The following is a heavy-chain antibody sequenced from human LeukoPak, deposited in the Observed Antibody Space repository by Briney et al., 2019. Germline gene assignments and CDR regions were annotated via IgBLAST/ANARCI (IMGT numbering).Heavy chain of an antibody. D-gene: IGHD3-10*01. J-gene: IGHJ6*03. CDR2: IYYTGST. Sequence: SETLSLTCTVSGGSISSYYWSWLRQPPGKGLKWIGYIYYTGSTNYNPSLKSRVTISVDTSKNQFSLKLSSVTAADTAVYYCARVEEGYGSGRRENYFYYYMDVWGKGTTVTISS. CDR3: ARVEEGYGSGRRENYFYYYMDV. V-gene: IGHV4-59*01. CDR1: GGSISSYY.